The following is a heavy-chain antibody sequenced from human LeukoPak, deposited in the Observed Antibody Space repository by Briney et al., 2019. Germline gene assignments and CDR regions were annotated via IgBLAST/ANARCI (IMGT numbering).Heavy chain of an antibody. Sequence: GGSLRLSCAASGFTFSHYEMNWVRQAPGKGLEFIAYISHSGNIIYYADSVKGRFTISRDNSKNTLYLQMNSLRAEDTAVYYCAKDKSGSSGWYNDYWGQGTLVTVSS. D-gene: IGHD6-19*01. CDR2: ISHSGNII. CDR3: AKDKSGSSGWYNDY. V-gene: IGHV3-30*02. CDR1: GFTFSHYE. J-gene: IGHJ4*02.